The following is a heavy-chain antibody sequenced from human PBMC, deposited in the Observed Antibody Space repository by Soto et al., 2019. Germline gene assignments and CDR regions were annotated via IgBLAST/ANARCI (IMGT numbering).Heavy chain of an antibody. CDR2: IIPIFGTA. J-gene: IGHJ6*02. Sequence: QVQLVQSGAEVKKPGSSVKVPCKASGGTFSSYAISWVRQAPGQGLEWMGGIIPIFGTANYAQKFQGRVTITADESTSTAYMELSSLRSEDTAVYYCAILLKAAAGTRWNGMDVWGQGTTVTVSS. CDR3: AILLKAAAGTRWNGMDV. V-gene: IGHV1-69*01. CDR1: GGTFSSYA. D-gene: IGHD6-13*01.